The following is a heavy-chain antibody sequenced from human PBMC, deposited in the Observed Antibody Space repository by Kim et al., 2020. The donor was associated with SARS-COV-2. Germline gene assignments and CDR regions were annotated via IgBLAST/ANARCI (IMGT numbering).Heavy chain of an antibody. V-gene: IGHV7-4-1*02. D-gene: IGHD6-19*01. J-gene: IGHJ4*02. CDR2: VNTKTGNP. CDR3: AREPGAVGDFDY. Sequence: ASVKVSCQASESIFGTYALHWVRQGPGQGLEWMGWVNTKTGNPTYAQGFRGRFVLSFDTSVSTAYLQISSLKTEDTAVYYCAREPGAVGDFDYWGQGTLVTVSS. CDR1: ESIFGTYA.